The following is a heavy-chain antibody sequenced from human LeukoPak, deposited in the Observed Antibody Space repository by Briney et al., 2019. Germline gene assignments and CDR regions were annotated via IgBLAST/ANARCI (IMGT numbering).Heavy chain of an antibody. CDR3: ARVPYSSSQAGYFDY. V-gene: IGHV1-46*01. CDR1: GYSFTSYG. CDR2: INPSGGST. J-gene: IGHJ4*02. Sequence: ASVRVSCKASGYSFTSYGISWVRQAPGQGLEWMGIINPSGGSTSYAQKFQGRVTMTRDTSTSTVYMELSSLRSEDTAVYYCARVPYSSSQAGYFDYWGQGTLVTVSS. D-gene: IGHD6-13*01.